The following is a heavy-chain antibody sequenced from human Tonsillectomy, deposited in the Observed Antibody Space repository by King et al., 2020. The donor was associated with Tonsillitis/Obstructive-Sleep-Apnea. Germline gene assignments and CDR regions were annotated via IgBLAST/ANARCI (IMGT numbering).Heavy chain of an antibody. Sequence: VQLVESGGGVVQPGRSLRLSCAASGFTFSNYGMHWVRQAPGKGLEWVAVISYDGSDKYYADSVKGRFTISRDNSKNTLYVEMNSLRAEDTAVYYCAKASGSYFLREVFDIWGQGTMVTVSS. V-gene: IGHV3-30*18. CDR3: AKASGSYFLREVFDI. CDR1: GFTFSNYG. CDR2: ISYDGSDK. J-gene: IGHJ3*02. D-gene: IGHD1-26*01.